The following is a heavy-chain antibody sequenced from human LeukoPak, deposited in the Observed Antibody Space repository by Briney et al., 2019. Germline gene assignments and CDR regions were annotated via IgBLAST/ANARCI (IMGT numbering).Heavy chain of an antibody. Sequence: ASVKVSCKASGYTFTDYYMPWVRQAPGQGLEWMGWINPNGGGTNYAQNFQGRVTMTRDTSISTAYMELSSLRSDDTAVYYCARDTCNGGRCFNWFDPWGQGTLVTVSS. D-gene: IGHD2-15*01. J-gene: IGHJ5*02. CDR1: GYTFTDYY. V-gene: IGHV1-2*02. CDR3: ARDTCNGGRCFNWFDP. CDR2: INPNGGGT.